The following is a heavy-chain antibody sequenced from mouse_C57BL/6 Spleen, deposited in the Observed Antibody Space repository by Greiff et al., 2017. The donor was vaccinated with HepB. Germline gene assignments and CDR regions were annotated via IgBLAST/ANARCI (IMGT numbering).Heavy chain of an antibody. V-gene: IGHV1-52*01. D-gene: IGHD1-1*01. J-gene: IGHJ2*01. CDR3: ASGLITTVVAPFDY. Sequence: VQLQQSGAELVRPGSSVKLSCKASGYTFTSYWMHWVKQRPIQGLEWIGNIDPSDSETHYNQKFKDKATLTVDKSSSTAYMQLSSLTSEDSAVYYCASGLITTVVAPFDYWGQGTTLTVSS. CDR1: GYTFTSYW. CDR2: IDPSDSET.